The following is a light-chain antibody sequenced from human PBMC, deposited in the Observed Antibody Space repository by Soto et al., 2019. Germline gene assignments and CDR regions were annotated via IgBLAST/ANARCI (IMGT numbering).Light chain of an antibody. V-gene: IGLV8-61*01. CDR1: SGSVSTNNY. J-gene: IGLJ3*02. CDR2: RTN. CDR3: VLYMGRGIWV. Sequence: QAVVTQEPSFSVSPGATVPLTCALRSGSVSTNNYPSWCQQTPGQAPRTLIFRTNTRSSGVPDRFSGSILGNKAALTITGAQADDESDYYCVLYMGRGIWVFGGGTKVTVL.